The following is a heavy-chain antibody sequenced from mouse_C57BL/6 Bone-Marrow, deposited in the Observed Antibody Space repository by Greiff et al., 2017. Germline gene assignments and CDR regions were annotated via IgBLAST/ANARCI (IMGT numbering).Heavy chain of an antibody. CDR2: TDPSDSYT. CDR1: GYTFTSYW. CDR3: ARETAQATFAY. V-gene: IGHV1-59*01. D-gene: IGHD3-2*02. J-gene: IGHJ3*01. Sequence: QVQLQQPGAELVRPGTSVKLSCKASGYTFTSYWTYWVKQRLGQGLEWIGVTDPSDSYTNYNQKFKGKATLTVDTSSSTAYMQLSSLTSENSAVYCCARETAQATFAYWGQGTLVTVSA.